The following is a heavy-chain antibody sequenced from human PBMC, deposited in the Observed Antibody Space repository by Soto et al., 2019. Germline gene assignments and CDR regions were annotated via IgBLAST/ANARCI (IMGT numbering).Heavy chain of an antibody. CDR1: GFTFSSYS. Sequence: GGSLRLSCAASGFTFSSYSMNWVRQVPGKGLEWVSYISSSSSAIYYADSVKGRFTISRDNAKNSLYLQMNSLRDEDTAVYYCAREISGSYSYFDYWGPGTLVTVSS. CDR2: ISSSSSAI. J-gene: IGHJ4*02. CDR3: AREISGSYSYFDY. D-gene: IGHD1-26*01. V-gene: IGHV3-48*02.